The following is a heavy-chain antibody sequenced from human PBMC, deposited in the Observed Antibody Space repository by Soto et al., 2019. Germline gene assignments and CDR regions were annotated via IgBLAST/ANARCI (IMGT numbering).Heavy chain of an antibody. V-gene: IGHV1-18*01. CDR2: ISAYNGNT. CDR3: ARDGSDYDILTGYYYYYYYYMDV. CDR1: GYTFTSYG. J-gene: IGHJ6*03. Sequence: ASVKVSCKASGYTFTSYGISWVRQAPGQGLERMGWISAYNGNTNYAQKLQGRVTMTTDTSTSTAYMELRSLRSDDTAVYYCARDGSDYDILTGYYYYYYYYMDVWGKGTTVTVSS. D-gene: IGHD3-9*01.